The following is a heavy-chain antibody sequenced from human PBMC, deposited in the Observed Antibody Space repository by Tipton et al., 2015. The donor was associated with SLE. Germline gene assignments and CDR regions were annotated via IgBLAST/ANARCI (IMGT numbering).Heavy chain of an antibody. J-gene: IGHJ4*02. Sequence: TLSLTCTVSGGSISSGGYYWSWIRQHPGKGLEWIGYIYYSGSTNYNPSLKSRVTISVDTSKNQFSLKLSSVTAADTAVYYCARGGVVTTYYFDYWGQGTLVTVSS. CDR3: ARGGVVTTYYFDY. CDR2: IYYSGST. D-gene: IGHD3-3*01. V-gene: IGHV4-31*03. CDR1: GGSISSGGYY.